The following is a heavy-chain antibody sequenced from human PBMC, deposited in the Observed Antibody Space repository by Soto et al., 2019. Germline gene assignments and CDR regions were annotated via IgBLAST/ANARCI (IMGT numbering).Heavy chain of an antibody. Sequence: QVQLQESGPGLVKPSETLSLTCTVSGGSISSYYWSWIRQPPGKGLEWIGYIYYSGSTNYNPSLKSRVTISVDTSKNQCSLKLSSVTAADTAVYYCARSVAQPSSFDYWGQGTLVTVSS. CDR2: IYYSGST. CDR1: GGSISSYY. J-gene: IGHJ4*02. V-gene: IGHV4-59*01. D-gene: IGHD6-19*01. CDR3: ARSVAQPSSFDY.